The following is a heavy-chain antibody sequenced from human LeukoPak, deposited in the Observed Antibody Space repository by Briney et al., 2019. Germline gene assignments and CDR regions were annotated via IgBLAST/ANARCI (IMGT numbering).Heavy chain of an antibody. D-gene: IGHD2-2*01. J-gene: IGHJ6*03. CDR2: INRSGST. Sequence: SETLSLTCAVYGGSFSGYYWSWIRQPPGKGLEWIGEINRSGSTNYNPSLKSRVTISVDTSKNQFSLKLSSVTAADTAVYYCARERSAVNALRYYYYYYMDVWGKGTTVTVSS. CDR1: GGSFSGYY. V-gene: IGHV4-34*01. CDR3: ARERSAVNALRYYYYYYMDV.